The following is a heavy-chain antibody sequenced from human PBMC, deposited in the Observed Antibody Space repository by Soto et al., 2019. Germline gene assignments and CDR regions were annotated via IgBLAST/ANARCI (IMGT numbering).Heavy chain of an antibody. CDR3: ARGVVITTGYYYYGMDV. Sequence: PGGSLRLSCAASGFTFSSYAMHWVRQAPGKGLEWVAVRSYDGSDKYYADSVKGRFTISRDNSKNALYLQMNSLRAEDTAVYYCARGVVITTGYYYYGMDVWGQGTTVTVSS. D-gene: IGHD3-22*01. CDR2: RSYDGSDK. CDR1: GFTFSSYA. V-gene: IGHV3-30-3*01. J-gene: IGHJ6*02.